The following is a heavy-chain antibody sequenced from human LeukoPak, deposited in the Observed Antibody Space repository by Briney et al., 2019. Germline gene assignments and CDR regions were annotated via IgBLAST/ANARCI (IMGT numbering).Heavy chain of an antibody. J-gene: IGHJ4*02. D-gene: IGHD3-3*01. V-gene: IGHV3-23*01. CDR1: GFSFSSYP. CDR3: AKDLTIFGLGSAFDH. CDR2: LSRSGDST. Sequence: GGSLRLSCAASGFSFSSYPMSWVRQAPGKGLEWVSGLSRSGDSTTFADSVRGRFTISRDNFKKTLYPQMNSLRDEDTAIYYCAKDLTIFGLGSAFDHWGQGTLVTVSS.